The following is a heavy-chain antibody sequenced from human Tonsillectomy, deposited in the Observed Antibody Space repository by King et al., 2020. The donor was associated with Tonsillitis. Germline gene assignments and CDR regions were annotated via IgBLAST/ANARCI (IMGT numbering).Heavy chain of an antibody. CDR2: IKSKIDGGTA. V-gene: IGHV3-15*01. CDR3: MTRLLMGGHHVP. CDR1: GFIFGNGW. Sequence: VQLVESGGGLVKPGGSLRLSCVASGFIFGNGWMTWVRQAPGKGLEWVGHIKSKIDGGTADYAAPVKGRFTISRDDKKNTLIQQMTSLQTEDTAVYYCMTRLLMGGHHVPRGQGTLVTVS. J-gene: IGHJ5*02. D-gene: IGHD2-8*01.